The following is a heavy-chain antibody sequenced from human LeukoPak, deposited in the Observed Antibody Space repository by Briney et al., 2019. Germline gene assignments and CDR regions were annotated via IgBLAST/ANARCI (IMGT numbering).Heavy chain of an antibody. D-gene: IGHD1-14*01. CDR3: ARTPRTSKENWFDP. CDR2: IYYSGST. J-gene: IGHJ5*02. CDR1: GGSISSSSYY. Sequence: PSETLSLTCTVSGGSISSSSYYWGWIRQPPGKGLEWIGSIYYSGSTYYNPSLKSRVTISVDTSKSQFSLKLSSVTAADTAVYYCARTPRTSKENWFDPWGQGTLVTVSS. V-gene: IGHV4-39*07.